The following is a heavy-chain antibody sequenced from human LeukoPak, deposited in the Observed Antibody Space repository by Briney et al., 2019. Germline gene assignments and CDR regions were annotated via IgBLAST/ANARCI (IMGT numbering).Heavy chain of an antibody. Sequence: PSETLSLTCTVSGGSISSSSYYWGWIRQPPGKGLEWIGSIYYSGSTYYNPSLKSRVTISVDTSKNQFSLKLSSVTAADTAVYYCARVRTIRIFDYWGQGTLVTVSS. CDR2: IYYSGST. J-gene: IGHJ4*02. CDR1: GGSISSSSYY. CDR3: ARVRTIRIFDY. V-gene: IGHV4-39*07. D-gene: IGHD3-9*01.